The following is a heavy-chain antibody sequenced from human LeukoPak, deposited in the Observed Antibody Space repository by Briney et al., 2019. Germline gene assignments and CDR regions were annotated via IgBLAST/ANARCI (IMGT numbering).Heavy chain of an antibody. CDR2: SYYTGNT. D-gene: IGHD3/OR15-3a*01. J-gene: IGHJ4*02. CDR3: ARQTGSGLFTLP. V-gene: IGHV4-39*01. CDR1: GVSISSSNSY. Sequence: SETLSLTCTVSGVSISSSNSYWGWIRQPPGKGLEWIGSSYYTGNTYYNASLKSRVTIYIDTSKNQISLRLTSVTATDTAMYYCARQTGSGLFTLPGGQGALVTVSS.